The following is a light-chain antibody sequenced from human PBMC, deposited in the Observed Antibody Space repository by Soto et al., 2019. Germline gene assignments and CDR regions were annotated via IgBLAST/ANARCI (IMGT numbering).Light chain of an antibody. CDR1: KLGNKY. Sequence: SYELTQPPSVSVSPGQTATITCSGDKLGNKYTSWYQQKPGQSPVLVIYQDSRRPSEIPERFSGSNSGNTATLTISGTQAMDEADYYCQAWDSSYVFGTGTKVTVL. V-gene: IGLV3-1*01. CDR3: QAWDSSYV. CDR2: QDS. J-gene: IGLJ1*01.